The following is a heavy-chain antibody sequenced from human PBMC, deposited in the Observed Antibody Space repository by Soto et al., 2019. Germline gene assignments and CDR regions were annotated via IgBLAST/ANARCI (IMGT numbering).Heavy chain of an antibody. CDR1: GYIFTSYG. J-gene: IGHJ6*02. CDR2: ISAYNGNT. D-gene: IGHD3-3*01. CDR3: ARDSPDFWSGYSPRYYYYGMDV. Sequence: ASVKVSCKASGYIFTSYGISWVRQAPGQGLEWMGWISAYNGNTNYARKLQGRVTMTTDTSTSTAYMELRSLRSDDTAVYYCARDSPDFWSGYSPRYYYYGMDVWGQGTTVTVSS. V-gene: IGHV1-18*04.